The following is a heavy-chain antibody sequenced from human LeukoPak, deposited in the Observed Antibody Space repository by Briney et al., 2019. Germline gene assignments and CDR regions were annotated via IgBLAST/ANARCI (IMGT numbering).Heavy chain of an antibody. D-gene: IGHD2-15*01. V-gene: IGHV3-23*01. CDR1: GFTFSSYA. CDR2: ISASVGNT. J-gene: IGHJ6*03. CDR3: AKVAGVDNYYYMDV. Sequence: GGSLRLSCAASGFTFSSYAMNWVRQAPGKGLEWVSSISASVGNTYYADSVKGRFTISRDNSKNTLYLQMNSQRVDDTAVYYCAKVAGVDNYYYMDVWGKGTTVTVPS.